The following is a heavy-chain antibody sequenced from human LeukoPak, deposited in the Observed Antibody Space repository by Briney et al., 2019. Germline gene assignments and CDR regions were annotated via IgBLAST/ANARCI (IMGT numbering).Heavy chain of an antibody. CDR3: AREGAHAFDI. Sequence: SETLSLTCTVSGYSISSGYYWGWIRQPPGKGLEWIGSIYHSGSTYYNPSLKSRVTISVDTSKNPFSLKLSSVTAADTAVYYCAREGAHAFDIWGQGTMVTVSS. CDR2: IYHSGST. CDR1: GYSISSGYY. J-gene: IGHJ3*02. D-gene: IGHD4/OR15-4a*01. V-gene: IGHV4-38-2*02.